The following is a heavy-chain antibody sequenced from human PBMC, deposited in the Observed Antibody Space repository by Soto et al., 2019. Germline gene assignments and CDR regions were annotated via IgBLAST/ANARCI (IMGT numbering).Heavy chain of an antibody. Sequence: GASVKVSCKASGYTFTGYYMHWVRQAPGQGLEWMGWINPNSGGTNYAQKFQGWVTMTRDTSISTAYMELSRLRSDDTAVYYCAREEVHHYYGMDVWGQGTTVTVSS. J-gene: IGHJ6*02. V-gene: IGHV1-2*04. CDR1: GYTFTGYY. CDR3: AREEVHHYYGMDV. CDR2: INPNSGGT.